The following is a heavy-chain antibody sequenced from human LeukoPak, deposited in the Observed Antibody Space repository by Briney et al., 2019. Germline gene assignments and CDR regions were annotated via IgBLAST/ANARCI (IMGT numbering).Heavy chain of an antibody. V-gene: IGHV1-18*01. Sequence: ASVKVSCKTSGFTFTNYGISRVRRAPGQGLEWMGWVNAYNGHTNYPQKLQGRVTMTTDTSTSTAYMELRSLRSDDTAVFYCARVRDYYYDTTTYYYFDYWGQGTLVTVSS. CDR1: GFTFTNYG. D-gene: IGHD3-22*01. J-gene: IGHJ4*02. CDR3: ARVRDYYYDTTTYYYFDY. CDR2: VNAYNGHT.